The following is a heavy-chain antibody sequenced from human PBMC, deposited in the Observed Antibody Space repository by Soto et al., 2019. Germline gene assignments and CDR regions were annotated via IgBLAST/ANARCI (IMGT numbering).Heavy chain of an antibody. CDR3: AKVGGSTYYYYYGMDV. V-gene: IGHV3-23*01. CDR2: IRGGGDET. J-gene: IGHJ6*02. Sequence: EVQLLESGGGLVQPGGSLRLSCAASGFTFDNYAMSWVRQAPGKGLEWVAAIRGGGDETYYADSVKGRFTISRDKSKNTLFLQMNSLRAEDTAVYYCAKVGGSTYYYYYGMDVWGQGTTVTVSS. D-gene: IGHD3-16*01. CDR1: GFTFDNYA.